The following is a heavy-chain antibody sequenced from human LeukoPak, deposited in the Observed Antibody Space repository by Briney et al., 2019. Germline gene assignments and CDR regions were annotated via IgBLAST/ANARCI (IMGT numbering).Heavy chain of an antibody. V-gene: IGHV3-33*08. CDR2: IWYDGSNK. D-gene: IGHD5-24*01. Sequence: PGGSLRLSCAASGFTFSSYSMNWVRQAPGKGLEWVAVIWYDGSNKYYADSVKGRFTISRDNSKNTLYLQMNSLRAEDTAVYYCARSGMATICSWFDPWGQGTLVTVSS. J-gene: IGHJ5*02. CDR1: GFTFSSYS. CDR3: ARSGMATICSWFDP.